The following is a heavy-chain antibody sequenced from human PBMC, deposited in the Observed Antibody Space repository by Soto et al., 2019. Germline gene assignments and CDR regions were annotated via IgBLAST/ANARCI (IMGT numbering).Heavy chain of an antibody. Sequence: QVQLQESGPGLVKPSQTLSLTCTVSGGSISSVGYYWSWIRQHPGKGLEWIGYIYYSGSTYYNPFLKSRVTISVDTSKNQFSLKLSSVTAADTAVYYCARAISYDFWSGHEDYWGQGTLVTVSS. D-gene: IGHD3-3*01. CDR1: GGSISSVGYY. CDR2: IYYSGST. CDR3: ARAISYDFWSGHEDY. J-gene: IGHJ4*02. V-gene: IGHV4-31*03.